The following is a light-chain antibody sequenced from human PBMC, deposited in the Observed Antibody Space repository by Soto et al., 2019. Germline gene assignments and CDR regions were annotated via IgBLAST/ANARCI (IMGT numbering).Light chain of an antibody. CDR1: SSDVGGYNY. V-gene: IGLV2-14*01. J-gene: IGLJ1*01. Sequence: QSALTQPASVSGSPGQSITISCTGTSSDVGGYNYVSWYQQHPGNAPRLMIYEVNNRPSGVPNRFSGSKSGNTASLTISGLQAEDEADYYCASWEDSLSGYVFGTGTKV. CDR2: EVN. CDR3: ASWEDSLSGYV.